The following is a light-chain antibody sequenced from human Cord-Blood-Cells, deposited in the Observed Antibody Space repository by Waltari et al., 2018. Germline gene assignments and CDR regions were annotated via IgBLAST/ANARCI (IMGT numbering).Light chain of an antibody. Sequence: DIQMTQSPSSLSASVGDRVTITCRASQSISSYLNWYQQKPGKAPKLLIYAASSLQSGVRSRCSGSGSGTDFTLTISSLQPEDFATYYCQQSYSTPFTFGPGTKVDIK. CDR3: QQSYSTPFT. CDR1: QSISSY. J-gene: IGKJ3*01. V-gene: IGKV1-39*01. CDR2: AAS.